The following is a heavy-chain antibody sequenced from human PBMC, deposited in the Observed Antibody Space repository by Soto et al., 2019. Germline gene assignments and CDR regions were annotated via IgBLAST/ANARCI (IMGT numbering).Heavy chain of an antibody. J-gene: IGHJ4*02. CDR3: ARALYYDSSGYQTPFDY. D-gene: IGHD3-22*01. V-gene: IGHV1-69*13. CDR2: IIPIFGTA. Sequence: ASVKVSCKASGGTFISYAISWVRQAPGQGLEWMGGIIPIFGTANYAQKFQGRVTITADESTSTAYMELSSLRSEDTAVYYCARALYYDSSGYQTPFDYWGQGTLVTVSS. CDR1: GGTFISYA.